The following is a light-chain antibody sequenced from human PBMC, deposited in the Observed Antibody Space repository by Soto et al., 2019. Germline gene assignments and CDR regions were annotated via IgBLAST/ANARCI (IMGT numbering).Light chain of an antibody. CDR2: EVS. CDR1: SSDVGSYNY. CDR3: SSYTSSSTVI. V-gene: IGLV2-14*01. Sequence: QSVLTQPASVSRSPGQSITISCTGTSSDVGSYNYVSWYQHYLGKAPKLMICEVSNRPSGVSNRFSGSKSGNTASLTISGLQAEDETDYYCSSYTSSSTVIFGGGTKVTVL. J-gene: IGLJ2*01.